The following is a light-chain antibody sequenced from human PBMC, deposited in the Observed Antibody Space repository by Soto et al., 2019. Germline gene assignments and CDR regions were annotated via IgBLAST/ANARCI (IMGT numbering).Light chain of an antibody. CDR3: QSYDSSLSGWV. J-gene: IGLJ3*02. V-gene: IGLV1-40*01. Sequence: QLVLTQPPSVSGAPGQRVTISCTESSSNIGAGYDVHWYEQLPGTAPKLLIYGNSNRPSGVPDRFSGSKSGTSASLAITGLRAEDEADYYCQSYDSSLSGWVFGGGTKLTVL. CDR1: SSNIGAGYD. CDR2: GNS.